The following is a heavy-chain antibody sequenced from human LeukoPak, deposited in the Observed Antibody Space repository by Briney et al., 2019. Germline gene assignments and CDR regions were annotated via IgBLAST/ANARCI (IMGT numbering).Heavy chain of an antibody. J-gene: IGHJ6*02. V-gene: IGHV1-2*04. Sequence: ASVKVSCKASGYTFTGYYMHWVRQAPAQGIEWMGWINPNSGGTNYAQKFQGWVTMTRDTSISTAYMELSRLRSDDKVVYYCARDPGPLGVGNGMDVWGQGTTVTVSS. CDR1: GYTFTGYY. CDR3: ARDPGPLGVGNGMDV. CDR2: INPNSGGT. D-gene: IGHD3-10*01.